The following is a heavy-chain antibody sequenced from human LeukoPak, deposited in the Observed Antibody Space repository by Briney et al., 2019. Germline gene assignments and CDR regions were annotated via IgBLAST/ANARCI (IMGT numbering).Heavy chain of an antibody. CDR3: ARPPVGGSHYNVHFDY. V-gene: IGHV3-21*01. Sequence: GRSLRLSCAASGFTFSSYSINWVRQAPGKGREWVSSISIIISYIYYADSVKGRFTISSDKAKTSLYMQLNSLRAEDTAVYYCARPPVGGSHYNVHFDYWGQGTLVTVSS. J-gene: IGHJ4*02. CDR1: GFTFSSYS. CDR2: ISIIISYI. D-gene: IGHD1-26*01.